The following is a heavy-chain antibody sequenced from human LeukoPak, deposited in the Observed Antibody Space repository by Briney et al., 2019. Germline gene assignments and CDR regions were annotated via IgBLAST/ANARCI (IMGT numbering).Heavy chain of an antibody. J-gene: IGHJ3*02. D-gene: IGHD5-18*01. CDR1: GGSISSGGYY. CDR3: AIGVLDTAMVKGDAFDI. V-gene: IGHV4-31*03. CDR2: IYYSGST. Sequence: SGTLSLTCTVSGGSISSGGYYWSWIGQHPGKGLEWIGYIYYSGSTYYNPSLKSRVTISVDTSKNQFSLKLSSVTAADTAVYYCAIGVLDTAMVKGDAFDIWGQGTMVTVSS.